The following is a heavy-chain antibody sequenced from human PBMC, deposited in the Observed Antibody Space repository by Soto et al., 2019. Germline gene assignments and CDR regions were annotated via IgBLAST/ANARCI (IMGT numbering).Heavy chain of an antibody. D-gene: IGHD1-1*01. Sequence: APVKPCSQASGYTFTSKYMHWARQDTGQGLEWMGIINPSGGSTSYAQKFQGRVTMTRDTSTSTVYMELSSLRSEDTAVYYFSRDGAGGSWNGGGFDIWGQGPMVTVSS. CDR2: INPSGGST. V-gene: IGHV1-46*01. CDR1: GYTFTSKY. J-gene: IGHJ3*02. CDR3: SRDGAGGSWNGGGFDI.